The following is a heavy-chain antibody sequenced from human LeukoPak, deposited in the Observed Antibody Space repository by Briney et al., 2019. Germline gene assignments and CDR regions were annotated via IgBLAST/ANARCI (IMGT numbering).Heavy chain of an antibody. CDR2: ISSNSSTI. J-gene: IGHJ5*02. D-gene: IGHD5-12*01. CDR1: GFTFSSYS. Sequence: GGSLRLSCAASGFTFSSYSMNWVRQAPGKGLEWVSYISSNSSTIYYADSVKGRFTISSDNAKNSLYLQMNSLRDEDTAVYYCARGDIVATLPRGWFDPWGQGTLVTVSS. CDR3: ARGDIVATLPRGWFDP. V-gene: IGHV3-48*02.